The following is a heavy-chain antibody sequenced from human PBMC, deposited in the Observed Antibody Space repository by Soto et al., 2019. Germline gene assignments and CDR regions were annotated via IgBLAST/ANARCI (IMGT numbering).Heavy chain of an antibody. CDR1: GGTFSSYA. Sequence: SVKVSCKASGGTFSSYAISWVRQAPGQGLEWMGGIIPIFGTANYAQKFQGRVTITADESTSTAYMELSSLRSEDTAVYYCVRVISGCSYGLDYWGQGTLVTVSS. V-gene: IGHV1-69*13. D-gene: IGHD5-18*01. CDR3: VRVISGCSYGLDY. J-gene: IGHJ4*02. CDR2: IIPIFGTA.